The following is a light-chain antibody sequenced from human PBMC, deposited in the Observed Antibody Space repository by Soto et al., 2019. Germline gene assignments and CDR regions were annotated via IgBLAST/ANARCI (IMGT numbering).Light chain of an antibody. J-gene: IGLJ1*01. Sequence: QSVLTQPPSVSGAPGQRVTISCTGSSSNIGAGYDVHWYQQLPGTAPKLLIYGNSNRPSGVPDRFSGSKSGTSASLAITGLQAEDEADYYCQSYGSSLSGHYVFGTGTKVTVL. CDR1: SSNIGAGYD. CDR2: GNS. V-gene: IGLV1-40*01. CDR3: QSYGSSLSGHYV.